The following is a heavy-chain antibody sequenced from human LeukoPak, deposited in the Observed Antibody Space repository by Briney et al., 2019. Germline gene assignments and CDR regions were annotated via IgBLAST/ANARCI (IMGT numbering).Heavy chain of an antibody. D-gene: IGHD2-2*01. CDR2: IYYSGST. CDR1: GGSISSYY. CDR3: ARDHRPYQLLPKDTNWFDP. Sequence: SETLSLTCTVSGGSISSYYWSWIRQPPGKGLKWIGYIYYSGSTNYNPSLKSRVTISVDTSKNQFSLKLSSVTAADTAVYYCARDHRPYQLLPKDTNWFDPWGQGTLVTVSS. J-gene: IGHJ5*02. V-gene: IGHV4-59*01.